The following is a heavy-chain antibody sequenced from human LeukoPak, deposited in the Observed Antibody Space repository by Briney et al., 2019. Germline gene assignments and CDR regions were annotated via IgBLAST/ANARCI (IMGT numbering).Heavy chain of an antibody. J-gene: IGHJ5*02. CDR1: GGSFSGYY. CDR3: ARVIVATIRGWFDP. D-gene: IGHD5-12*01. CDR2: IYYSGST. V-gene: IGHV4-59*12. Sequence: SETLSLTCAVYGGSFSGYYWSWIRQPPGKGLEWIGYIYYSGSTNYNPSLKSRVTISVDTSKNQFSLKLSSVTAADTAVYYCARVIVATIRGWFDPWGQGTLVTVSS.